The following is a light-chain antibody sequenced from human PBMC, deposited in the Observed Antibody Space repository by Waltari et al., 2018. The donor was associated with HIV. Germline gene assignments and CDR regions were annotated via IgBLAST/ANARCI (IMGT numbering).Light chain of an antibody. CDR2: AAS. J-gene: IGKJ1*01. V-gene: IGKV1-39*01. CDR3: QQSYSTPRT. Sequence: DIQMTQSPSSLSASVGDRVTITCRASQSISSYLNWYQQKPGKAPKLLIYAASSLQSGVPSRFSGSGSGTDFTLTISSLQPEDFATYYCQQSYSTPRTFGQGTKVGIK. CDR1: QSISSY.